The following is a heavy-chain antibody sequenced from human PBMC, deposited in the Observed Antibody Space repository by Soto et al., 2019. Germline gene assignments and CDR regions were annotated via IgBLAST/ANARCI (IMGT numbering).Heavy chain of an antibody. CDR2: ISYDGSNK. CDR1: GFTFSSYA. Sequence: PGGSLRLSCASSGFTFSSYAMHWVRQAPGKGLEWVAVISYDGSNKYYADSVKGRFTISRDNSKNTLYLQMNSLRAEDTAVYYCARSGRNYYYYYGMDVWGQGTTATVSS. V-gene: IGHV3-30-3*01. CDR3: ARSGRNYYYYYGMDV. J-gene: IGHJ6*02.